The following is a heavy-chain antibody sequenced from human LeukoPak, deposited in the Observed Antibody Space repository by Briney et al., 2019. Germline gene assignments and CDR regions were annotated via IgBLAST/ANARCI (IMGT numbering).Heavy chain of an antibody. J-gene: IGHJ3*02. CDR3: GSMGRNYWGAFDI. CDR2: IIPIFGTA. CDR1: GGTFSSYA. Sequence: SVKVSCKASGGTFSSYAISWVRQAPGQGLEWMGGIIPIFGTANYAQKFQGRVTITADESTSTAYMELSSLRSKDTAVYYCGSMGRNYWGAFDIWGQGTMVTVSS. D-gene: IGHD1-7*01. V-gene: IGHV1-69*13.